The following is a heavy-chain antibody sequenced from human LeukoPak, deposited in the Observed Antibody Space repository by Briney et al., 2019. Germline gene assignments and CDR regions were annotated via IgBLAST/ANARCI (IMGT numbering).Heavy chain of an antibody. V-gene: IGHV3-72*01. Sequence: GGSETLLCAASGFAFSDHYEDWVRQAPGKGLEWVGRTRNKANSYTTEYAASVKGRFTSSRDDSKNSLYLQMNSLKTEDTAVYYCARGGVDTAIGALQNWCEPWGGSAGHRLL. CDR1: GFAFSDHY. J-gene: IGHJ5*02. D-gene: IGHD5-18*01. CDR2: TRNKANSYTT. CDR3: ARGGVDTAIGALQNWCEP.